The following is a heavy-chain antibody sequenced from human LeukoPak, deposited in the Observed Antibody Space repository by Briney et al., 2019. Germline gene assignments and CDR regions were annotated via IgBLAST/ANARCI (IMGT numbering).Heavy chain of an antibody. D-gene: IGHD3-3*01. CDR2: INPNSGGT. CDR1: GDTFTGYY. Sequence: ASVKVSCKASGDTFTGYYMHWVRQAPGQGLEWMGWINPNSGGTNYAQKFQGRVTMTRDTSISTAYMELSRLRSDDTAVYYCARERPTFGVAARTYYYMDVWGKGTTVTVSS. V-gene: IGHV1-2*02. CDR3: ARERPTFGVAARTYYYMDV. J-gene: IGHJ6*03.